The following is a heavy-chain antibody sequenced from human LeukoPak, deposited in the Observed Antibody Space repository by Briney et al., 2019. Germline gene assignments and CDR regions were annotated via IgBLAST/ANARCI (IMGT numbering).Heavy chain of an antibody. D-gene: IGHD6-6*01. Sequence: GASVKVSCKASGYTFTGYYMHWVRQAPGQRLEWMGWINPNSGGTNYAQKFQGRVTMTRDTSTSAAYMELSRLRSDDTAVYYCARDVGSSYYYYYYMDVWGKGTTVTVSS. J-gene: IGHJ6*03. CDR2: INPNSGGT. CDR3: ARDVGSSYYYYYYMDV. V-gene: IGHV1-2*02. CDR1: GYTFTGYY.